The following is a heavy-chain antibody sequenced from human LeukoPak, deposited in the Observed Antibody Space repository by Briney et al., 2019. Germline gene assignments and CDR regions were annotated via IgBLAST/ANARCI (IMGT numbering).Heavy chain of an antibody. Sequence: ASVTVSCKASGYTFTGYYMHWVRQAPGQGLEWMGWINPNSGGTNYAQKFQGRVTMTTDTSTTTAYMELRSLRPDDTAVYYCARMYCGGDCYSGFDYWGQGALVTVSS. CDR2: INPNSGGT. D-gene: IGHD2-21*02. CDR3: ARMYCGGDCYSGFDY. J-gene: IGHJ4*02. V-gene: IGHV1-2*02. CDR1: GYTFTGYY.